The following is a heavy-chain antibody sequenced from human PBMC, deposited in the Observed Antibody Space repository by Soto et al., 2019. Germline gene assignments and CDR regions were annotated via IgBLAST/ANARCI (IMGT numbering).Heavy chain of an antibody. D-gene: IGHD6-13*01. V-gene: IGHV3-23*01. Sequence: PVGSLRLSCAASGFTFSSYAMSWVRQAPGKGLEWVSAISGSGGSTYYADSVKGRFTISRDNSKNTLYLQMNSLRAEDTAVYYCARDSSPGYLLGYGMDVWGQGTTVTVSS. CDR3: ARDSSPGYLLGYGMDV. CDR2: ISGSGGST. CDR1: GFTFSSYA. J-gene: IGHJ6*02.